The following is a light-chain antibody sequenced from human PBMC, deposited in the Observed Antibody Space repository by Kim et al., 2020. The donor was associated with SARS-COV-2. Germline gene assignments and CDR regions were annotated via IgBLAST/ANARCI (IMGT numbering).Light chain of an antibody. CDR2: GTN. J-gene: IGLJ3*02. V-gene: IGLV1-44*01. Sequence: ELTQPPSPSGTPGQTVTISCSGSFSNIGSNTVNWYQQLPGTAPKLLIYGTNQRPSGVPDRFSGTRSATSASLAISGRQSEDEGDYHCAAWDDSLNGPVFGGGTKVTVL. CDR3: AAWDDSLNGPV. CDR1: FSNIGSNT.